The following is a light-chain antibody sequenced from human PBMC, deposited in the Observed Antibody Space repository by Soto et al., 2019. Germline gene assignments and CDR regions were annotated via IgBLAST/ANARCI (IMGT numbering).Light chain of an antibody. Sequence: EIVLTQSPATLYLSPGERATLSCRASQSVSSYLAWYQQKPGQAPRLLIYDVSNRATGIPARFSSSGSGTDFTLTISSLEPEDFAVYYCQQRSNWPRTFGQGTKVEIK. J-gene: IGKJ1*01. CDR2: DVS. CDR3: QQRSNWPRT. CDR1: QSVSSY. V-gene: IGKV3-11*01.